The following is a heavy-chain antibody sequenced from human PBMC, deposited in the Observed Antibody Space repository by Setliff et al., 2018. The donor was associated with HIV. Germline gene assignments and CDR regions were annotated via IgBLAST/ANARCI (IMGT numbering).Heavy chain of an antibody. CDR2: INHSGST. V-gene: IGHV4-34*01. CDR1: GGSFSGYY. D-gene: IGHD3-9*01. J-gene: IGHJ4*02. CDR3: ARNDILTGYAFDS. Sequence: PSETLSLTCAVYGGSFSGYYWSWIRQPPGKGLEWIGEINHSGSTNYNPSLKSRVTISVDTSKNQFSLKLSSVTAADTAVFYCARNDILTGYAFDSWGQGTLVTVSS.